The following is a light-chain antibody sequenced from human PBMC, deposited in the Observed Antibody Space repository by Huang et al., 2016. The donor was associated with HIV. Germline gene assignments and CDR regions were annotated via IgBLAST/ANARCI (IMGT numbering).Light chain of an antibody. V-gene: IGKV1-33*01. CDR2: DAS. Sequence: DILMTQSPSSLSSSLGDRVTITCQASQDISTYLNWYQQKPGKAPKLLIYDASNLETGVPSRFSGSGSGTDFTFTISSLQPEDIATYYCQQYDNRITFGGGTKVEIK. CDR1: QDISTY. CDR3: QQYDNRIT. J-gene: IGKJ4*01.